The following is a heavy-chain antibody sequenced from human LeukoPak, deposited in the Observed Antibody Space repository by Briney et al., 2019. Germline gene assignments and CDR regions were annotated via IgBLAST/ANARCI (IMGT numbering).Heavy chain of an antibody. V-gene: IGHV3-23*01. CDR2: ITGSGGST. CDR3: ARGYGGVGD. CDR1: GFTFSNSA. Sequence: GGSLRLSCAASGFTFSNSAMSWVRQAPGKGLEWVSAITGSGGSTYYAASVKGRFTISRDNSKNTLYLQMNSLRAEDTAVYYCARGYGGVGDWGQGTLVTVSS. D-gene: IGHD4-23*01. J-gene: IGHJ4*02.